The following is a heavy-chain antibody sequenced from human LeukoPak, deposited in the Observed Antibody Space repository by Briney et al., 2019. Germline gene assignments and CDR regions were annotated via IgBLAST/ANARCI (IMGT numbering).Heavy chain of an antibody. V-gene: IGHV3-9*01. CDR3: AKSGRDSGYDLANYFDY. CDR1: GFTFSSYW. CDR2: ISWNSGSI. J-gene: IGHJ4*02. D-gene: IGHD5-12*01. Sequence: GGSLRLSCAASGFTFSSYWMHWVRQAPGKGLEWVSGISWNSGSIGYADSVKGRFTISRDNAKNSLYLQMNSLRAEDTALYYCAKSGRDSGYDLANYFDYWGQGTLVTVSS.